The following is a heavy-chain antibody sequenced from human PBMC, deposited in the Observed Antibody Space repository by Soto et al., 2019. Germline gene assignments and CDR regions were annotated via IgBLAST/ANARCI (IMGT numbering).Heavy chain of an antibody. CDR2: IYYSGST. CDR1: GGSISSGDYY. CDR3: ARDVWPYYLDY. Sequence: SETLSLTCTVSGGSISSGDYYWSWIRQPPGKGLEWIGYIYYSGSTYYNPSLKSRVTISIDTSKNQFSLKLSSVTAADTAVYYCARDVWPYYLDYWGQGTLVTVSS. J-gene: IGHJ4*02. D-gene: IGHD2-21*01. V-gene: IGHV4-30-4*01.